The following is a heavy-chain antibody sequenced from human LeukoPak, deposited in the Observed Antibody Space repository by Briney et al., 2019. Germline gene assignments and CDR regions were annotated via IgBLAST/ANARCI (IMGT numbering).Heavy chain of an antibody. V-gene: IGHV4-59*12. Sequence: SGTLSLTCTVSGGPINNYYWTWIRQSPGKGLEYIGYIYHTGETDYNPSLKSRVTISLDSSKKQFSLKMTSMTAADTAVYYCARDALTCTTTACSDYLDFWGQGTPVTVSS. CDR1: GGPINNYY. CDR3: ARDALTCTTTACSDYLDF. CDR2: IYHTGET. J-gene: IGHJ4*02. D-gene: IGHD1-14*01.